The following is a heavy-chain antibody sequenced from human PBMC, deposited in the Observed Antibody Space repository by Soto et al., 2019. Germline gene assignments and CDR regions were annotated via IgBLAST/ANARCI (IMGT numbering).Heavy chain of an antibody. CDR1: GGSFSGYY. CDR2: INHRGST. Sequence: LSLTCAVNGGSFSGYYWSWIRLAPGKGLEWIGEINHRGSTYNPSFESRVTMSVDTSKNQFSLKLRSVTAADTAMYYCARDGFCSGGTCRIGNWFDPWGQGTLVTVSS. V-gene: IGHV4-34*01. J-gene: IGHJ5*02. D-gene: IGHD2-8*02. CDR3: ARDGFCSGGTCRIGNWFDP.